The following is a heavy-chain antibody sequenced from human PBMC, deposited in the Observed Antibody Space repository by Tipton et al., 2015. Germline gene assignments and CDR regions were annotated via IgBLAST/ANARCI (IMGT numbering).Heavy chain of an antibody. J-gene: IGHJ6*02. V-gene: IGHV3-9*01. Sequence: SLRLSCAASGFTFDDYAMAWVRQAPGKGLEWVAGITWNSGAAVYADAVKGRFIISRDNAQNSLYLHMNSLRAEDTAIYYCARAEDTAMSAFTHYYYYGLDVWGQGTTVTVSS. D-gene: IGHD5-18*01. CDR2: ITWNSGAA. CDR1: GFTFDDYA. CDR3: ARAEDTAMSAFTHYYYYGLDV.